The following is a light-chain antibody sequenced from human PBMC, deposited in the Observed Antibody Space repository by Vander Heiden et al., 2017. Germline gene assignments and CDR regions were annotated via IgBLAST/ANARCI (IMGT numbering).Light chain of an antibody. CDR3: QQEDSTPYT. Sequence: DIVMTQSLDPLGVSLGERATIDCKSSQSVLYTSNNKNYLAWYQQKPGQPPKLLIYWASTRESGVPDRFSGSGSGTDFTLTISSLQAEDVAVYYCQQEDSTPYTFGQGTKLEIK. V-gene: IGKV4-1*01. CDR2: WAS. CDR1: QSVLYTSNNKNY. J-gene: IGKJ2*01.